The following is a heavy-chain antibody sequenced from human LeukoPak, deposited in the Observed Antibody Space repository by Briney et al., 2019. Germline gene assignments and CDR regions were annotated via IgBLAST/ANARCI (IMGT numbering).Heavy chain of an antibody. CDR3: ARRGTTAARVDY. Sequence: VASVKVSCKASGSTFPSRAITWLRQAPGQGPEWMGWISTSNGDKNYLQTLQGRIPLTIDTSTTTAYMELRSLTSDDTAVYYGARRGTTAARVDYWGQGTLVTVSS. D-gene: IGHD2-2*01. J-gene: IGHJ4*02. V-gene: IGHV1-18*04. CDR2: ISTSNGDK. CDR1: GSTFPSRA.